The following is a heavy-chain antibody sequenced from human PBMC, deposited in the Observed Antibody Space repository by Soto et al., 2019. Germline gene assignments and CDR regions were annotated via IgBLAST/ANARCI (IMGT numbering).Heavy chain of an antibody. J-gene: IGHJ4*02. CDR2: ISSSGAST. CDR1: GFTFSNCA. Sequence: PGGSLRLSCAASGFTFSNCAMSWVRQAPGKELEWVSTISSSGASTDYADPVKGRFTISRDNSQNTLNLQMNSLRAEDTAIYYCAKNQHAMAHDYWGPGTLVTVS. CDR3: AKNQHAMAHDY. D-gene: IGHD2-8*01. V-gene: IGHV3-23*01.